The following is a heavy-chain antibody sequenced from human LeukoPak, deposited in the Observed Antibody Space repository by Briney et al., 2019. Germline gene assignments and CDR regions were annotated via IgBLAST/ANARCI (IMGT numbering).Heavy chain of an antibody. Sequence: PGGSLRLSCAASGFTFSTYSMNWVRQAPGKGLEWVSSINSNSRYIYYADSVKGRFTISRDNARNSLYLQVNSLRAEDTAVYYCATVDYPDYWGQGTLVTVSS. D-gene: IGHD5-12*01. CDR1: GFTFSTYS. J-gene: IGHJ4*02. V-gene: IGHV3-21*01. CDR3: ATVDYPDY. CDR2: INSNSRYI.